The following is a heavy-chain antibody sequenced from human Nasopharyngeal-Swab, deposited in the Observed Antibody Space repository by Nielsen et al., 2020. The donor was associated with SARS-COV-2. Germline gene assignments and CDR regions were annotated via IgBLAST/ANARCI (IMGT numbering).Heavy chain of an antibody. D-gene: IGHD2-2*02. CDR3: ARVAGCSSTSCYSRGAFDI. J-gene: IGHJ3*02. Sequence: ASVKVSCKASGYTSTGYYMHWVRQAPGQGLEWMGRINPNSGGTNYAQKFQGRVTMTRDTSISTAYMELSRLRSDDTAVYYCARVAGCSSTSCYSRGAFDIWGQGTMVTVSS. V-gene: IGHV1-2*06. CDR2: INPNSGGT. CDR1: GYTSTGYY.